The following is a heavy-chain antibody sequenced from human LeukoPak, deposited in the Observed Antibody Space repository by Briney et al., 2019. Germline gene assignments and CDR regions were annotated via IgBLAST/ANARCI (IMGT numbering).Heavy chain of an antibody. D-gene: IGHD1-14*01. CDR3: ARGIPLDC. V-gene: IGHV3-7*02. CDR1: GFTFSNYW. CDR2: IKEDGGEK. Sequence: GGSLRLSCAASGFTFSNYWMIWVRQAPGKGLEWVANIKEDGGEKRYGDSVKGRFTISRDNAKNSLSLQMNSLRAEDTAVYYCARGIPLDCWGQGTLVTVSS. J-gene: IGHJ4*02.